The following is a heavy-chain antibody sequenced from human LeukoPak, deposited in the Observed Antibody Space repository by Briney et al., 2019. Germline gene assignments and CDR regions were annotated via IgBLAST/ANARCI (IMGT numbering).Heavy chain of an antibody. CDR1: GGTFSSYA. V-gene: IGHV1-18*01. D-gene: IGHD3-3*01. CDR2: ISAYNGNT. Sequence: ASVTVSCTASGGTFSSYAISWVRQAPGQGLEWMGWISAYNGNTNYAQKLQGRVTMTTDTSTSTAYMELRSLRSDDTAVYYCARTYYDFWSGNWFDPWGQGTLVTVSS. J-gene: IGHJ5*02. CDR3: ARTYYDFWSGNWFDP.